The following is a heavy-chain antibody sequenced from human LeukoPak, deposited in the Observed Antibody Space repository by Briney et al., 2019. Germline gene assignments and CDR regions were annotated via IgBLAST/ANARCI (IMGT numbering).Heavy chain of an antibody. CDR3: ARDSHDFWSGFDY. J-gene: IGHJ4*02. D-gene: IGHD3-3*01. Sequence: SVKVSCKASGGTFSSYATSWVRQAPGQGLEWMGGIIPIFGTADYAQKFQGRVTITTDESTSTAYMELSSLRSEDTAVYYCARDSHDFWSGFDYWGQGTLVTVSS. CDR1: GGTFSSYA. CDR2: IIPIFGTA. V-gene: IGHV1-69*05.